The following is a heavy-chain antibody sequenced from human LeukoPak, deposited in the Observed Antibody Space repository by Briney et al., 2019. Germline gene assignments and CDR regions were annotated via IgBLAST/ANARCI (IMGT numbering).Heavy chain of an antibody. CDR1: GYSISSGYY. D-gene: IGHD1-26*01. Sequence: SETLSLTCTVSGYSISSGYYWGWIRQPPGKGLEWIGSIYHSGSTYYNPSLKSRVTISVDTSKNQFSLKLSSVTAADTAVYYCARDSGSYGHDAFDIWGQGTMVTVSS. CDR3: ARDSGSYGHDAFDI. V-gene: IGHV4-38-2*02. CDR2: IYHSGST. J-gene: IGHJ3*02.